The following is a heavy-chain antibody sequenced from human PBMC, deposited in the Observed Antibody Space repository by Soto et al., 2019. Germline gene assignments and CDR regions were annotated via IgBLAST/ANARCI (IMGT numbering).Heavy chain of an antibody. D-gene: IGHD4-17*01. V-gene: IGHV4-30-4*01. CDR1: GGSISSGDYY. Sequence: PSAALSLTCTVSGGSISSGDYYWSWIRQPPGKGLEWIGYIYYSGSTYYNPSLKSRVTISVDTSKNQFSLKLSSVTAADTAVYYCARCTDYRDYGGGEVLEIWAQGTMVTVSS. CDR3: ARCTDYRDYGGGEVLEI. J-gene: IGHJ3*02. CDR2: IYYSGST.